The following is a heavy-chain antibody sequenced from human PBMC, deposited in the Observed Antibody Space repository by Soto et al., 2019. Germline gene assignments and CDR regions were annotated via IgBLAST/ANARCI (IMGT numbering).Heavy chain of an antibody. D-gene: IGHD2-15*01. CDR2: IYNSGST. J-gene: IGHJ4*02. Sequence: QLQLQESGSGLVKPSHTLSLTCAVSGGSISSGGYSWSWIRQAQGKGMEWIGYIYNSGSTYNNPSLKSRVTISVDTSKNQFSLKLTSVTAADTAVYYCAAGGGLPRYYWGQGTLVTVSS. CDR1: GGSISSGGYS. CDR3: AAGGGLPRYY. V-gene: IGHV4-30-2*01.